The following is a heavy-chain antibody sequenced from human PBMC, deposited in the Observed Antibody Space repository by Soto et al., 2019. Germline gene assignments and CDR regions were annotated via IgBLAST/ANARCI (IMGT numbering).Heavy chain of an antibody. CDR3: ARGRSRGVVVPAAIHV. D-gene: IGHD2-2*02. CDR1: GGSFSGYY. Sequence: SETLSLTCAVYGGSFSGYYWSWIRQPPGKGLEWIGEINHSGSTNYNPSLKSRVTISVDTSKNQFSLKLSSVTAADTAVYYCARGRSRGVVVPAAIHVWGQGTLVTVSS. V-gene: IGHV4-34*01. CDR2: INHSGST. J-gene: IGHJ4*02.